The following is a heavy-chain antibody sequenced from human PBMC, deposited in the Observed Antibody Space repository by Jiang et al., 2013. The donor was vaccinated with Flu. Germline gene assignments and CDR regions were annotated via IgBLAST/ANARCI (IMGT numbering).Heavy chain of an antibody. CDR3: ARGGYSGYDIRLWDSYGMDV. D-gene: IGHD5-12*01. Sequence: RSLRLSCAASGFTFSRHGMHWVRQAPGKGLEWVAVIWYDGSNKYYPDSVKGRFTISRDNSKNTLYLQMNSLRAEDTAVYYCARGGYSGYDIRLWDSYGMDVWGQGTTVTVSS. CDR1: GFTFSRHG. CDR2: IWYDGSNK. J-gene: IGHJ6*02. V-gene: IGHV3-33*08.